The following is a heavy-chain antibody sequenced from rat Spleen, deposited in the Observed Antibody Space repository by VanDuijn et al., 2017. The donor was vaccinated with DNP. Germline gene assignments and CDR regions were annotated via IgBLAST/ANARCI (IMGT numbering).Heavy chain of an antibody. CDR1: GYTFTTYY. Sequence: QVQLQQSGAELAKPGSSVKISCKASGYTFTTYYISWIKQTTGQDREYIGYINTGSGGTYYNEKFKGRATLTVGKSSSTAFMQLSSLTPDDSAVYYCATGTLAYWDQGTLVTVSS. CDR3: ATGTLAY. CDR2: INTGSGGT. J-gene: IGHJ3*01. V-gene: IGHV1-43*01.